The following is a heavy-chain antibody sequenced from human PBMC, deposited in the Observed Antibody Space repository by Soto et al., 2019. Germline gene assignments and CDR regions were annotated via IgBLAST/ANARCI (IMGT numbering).Heavy chain of an antibody. CDR1: GFTFSSYA. J-gene: IGHJ4*02. D-gene: IGHD3-10*01. Sequence: VQLVESGGGVVQPGRSLRLSCAASGFTFSSYAMHWVRQAPGKELEWVAVISYDGSNKYYADSVKGRFTISRDNSKNTLYLQMNSLRAEDTAVYYCARGYYGSGVEGYYFDYWGQGTLVTVSS. V-gene: IGHV3-30-3*01. CDR2: ISYDGSNK. CDR3: ARGYYGSGVEGYYFDY.